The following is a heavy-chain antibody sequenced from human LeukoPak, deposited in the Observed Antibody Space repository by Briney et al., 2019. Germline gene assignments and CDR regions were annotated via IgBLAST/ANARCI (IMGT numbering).Heavy chain of an antibody. Sequence: PGGSLGLSCAATGFTFKDYGMHWVRQPPGKGLEWVSSINWNGGGTDYADSVKGRFTISRDNAKNSLYLQLSSLRPEDTALYYCAKHMRATNTYSFFGLDVWGQGTTVAVSS. CDR2: INWNGGGT. J-gene: IGHJ6*02. V-gene: IGHV3-9*01. CDR3: AKHMRATNTYSFFGLDV. D-gene: IGHD1-26*01. CDR1: GFTFKDYG.